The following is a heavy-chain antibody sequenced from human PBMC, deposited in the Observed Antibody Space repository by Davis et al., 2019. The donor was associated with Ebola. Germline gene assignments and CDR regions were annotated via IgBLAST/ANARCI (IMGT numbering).Heavy chain of an antibody. D-gene: IGHD3-10*01. Sequence: AASVKVSCKASGYTFTSYGTSWVRQAPGQGLEWMGRIIPILGIANYAQKFQGRVTITADKSTSTAYMELSSLRSEDTAVYYCARDAQPFGIRYGMDVWGQGTTVTVSS. V-gene: IGHV1-69*04. CDR2: IIPILGIA. CDR1: GYTFTSYG. J-gene: IGHJ6*02. CDR3: ARDAQPFGIRYGMDV.